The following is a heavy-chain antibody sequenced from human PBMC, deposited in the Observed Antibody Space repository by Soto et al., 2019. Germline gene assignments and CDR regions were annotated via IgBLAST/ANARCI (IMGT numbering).Heavy chain of an antibody. CDR1: GFSLSTSGVG. D-gene: IGHD2-15*01. CDR3: AHRRSYCSGGSCYSGFDY. CDR2: IYWDDDK. J-gene: IGHJ4*02. V-gene: IGHV2-5*02. Sequence: QITLKESGPTLVKPTQTLTLTCTFSGFSLSTSGVGVGWIRQPPGKALEWLALIYWDDDKRYSPSLKSRLTTTKDTSKTQVVLTMTNMDPVDTATYYCAHRRSYCSGGSCYSGFDYWGQGTLVTVSS.